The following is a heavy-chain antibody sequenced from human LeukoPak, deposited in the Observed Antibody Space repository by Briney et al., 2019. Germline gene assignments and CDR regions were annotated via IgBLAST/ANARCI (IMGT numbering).Heavy chain of an antibody. CDR3: PRTYYYDSSGYYPTGYFYY. Sequence: SSETLSLTCTVSGGSISSYYWSWIRQPPGKGLEWIGYMYYSGSTNYNPSLKSRVTISVDTSKNQFSLKLSSVAAADTAVYYCPRTYYYDSSGYYPTGYFYYWGHGTLVTVSS. J-gene: IGHJ4*01. V-gene: IGHV4-59*08. CDR1: GGSISSYY. D-gene: IGHD3-22*01. CDR2: MYYSGST.